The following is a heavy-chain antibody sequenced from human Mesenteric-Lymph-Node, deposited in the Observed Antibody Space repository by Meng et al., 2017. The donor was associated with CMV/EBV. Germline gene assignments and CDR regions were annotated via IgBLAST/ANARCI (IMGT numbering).Heavy chain of an antibody. D-gene: IGHD6-6*01. Sequence: GESLKIPWAAPGFPFDRYAMHRVRQAPGKGLEWVAVISYDGNNKYYADSVKGRFTISRDNSKNTLDLQMNSLSTEDTAVYYCAEAEYSSPSGYYYGMDVWGQGTTVTVSS. CDR2: ISYDGNNK. CDR1: GFPFDRYA. J-gene: IGHJ6*02. CDR3: AEAEYSSPSGYYYGMDV. V-gene: IGHV3-30*18.